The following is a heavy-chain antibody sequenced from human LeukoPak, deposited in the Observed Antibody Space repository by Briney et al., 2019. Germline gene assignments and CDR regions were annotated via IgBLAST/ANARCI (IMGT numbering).Heavy chain of an antibody. CDR2: IYYSGST. J-gene: IGHJ3*02. D-gene: IGHD3-10*01. CDR3: TKYYGSGSWAFDI. CDR1: GGSISSSSYY. Sequence: PSETLSLTCTVSGGSISSSSYYWGWIRQPPGKGQEWIGSIYYSGSTYYNPSLKSRVTISVDTSKNQFSLKLSSVTAADTAVYYCTKYYGSGSWAFDIWGQGTMVTVSS. V-gene: IGHV4-39*01.